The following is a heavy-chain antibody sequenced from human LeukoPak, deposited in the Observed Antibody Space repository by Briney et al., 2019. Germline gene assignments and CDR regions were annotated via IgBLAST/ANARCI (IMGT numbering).Heavy chain of an antibody. D-gene: IGHD2-21*01. J-gene: IGHJ4*02. CDR1: GGTFSSYA. V-gene: IGHV1-69*05. Sequence: SVKVSCKASGGTFSSYAISWVRQAPGQGLEWMGGIIPIFGTANYAQKSQGRVTITTDESTSTAYTELSSLRSEDTAVYYCASGGGERGPIDYWGQGTLVTVSS. CDR2: IIPIFGTA. CDR3: ASGGGERGPIDY.